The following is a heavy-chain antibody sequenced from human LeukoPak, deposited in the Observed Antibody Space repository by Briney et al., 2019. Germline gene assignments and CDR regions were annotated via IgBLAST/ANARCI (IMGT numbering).Heavy chain of an antibody. CDR3: VTLGYCSSTSCYANWFDP. Sequence: SETLSLTCTVSGGSISSSSYYWGGIRQPPGKELVWDGSIYYSGSTYYNPSHKSRVTISVDTSKNQFSLKLSSVTAADTAVYYGVTLGYCSSTSCYANWFDPWGQGTLVTVSS. J-gene: IGHJ5*02. CDR2: IYYSGST. D-gene: IGHD2-2*01. V-gene: IGHV4-39*01. CDR1: GGSISSSSYY.